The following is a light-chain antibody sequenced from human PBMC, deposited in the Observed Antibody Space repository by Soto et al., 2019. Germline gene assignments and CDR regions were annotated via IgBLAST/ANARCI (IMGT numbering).Light chain of an antibody. Sequence: EIVMTQSPATLSLSPWERAKFSCRASQSVSSNLAWYQQKPGQAPRLLIYGASTRATGIPARFSGSGSGTEFTLTISSLQSEDFAVYYCQQYNNWPWTFGQGTKVDIK. J-gene: IGKJ1*01. CDR2: GAS. V-gene: IGKV3-15*01. CDR1: QSVSSN. CDR3: QQYNNWPWT.